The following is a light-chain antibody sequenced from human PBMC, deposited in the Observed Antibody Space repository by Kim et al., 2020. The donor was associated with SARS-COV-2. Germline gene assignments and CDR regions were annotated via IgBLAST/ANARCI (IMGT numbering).Light chain of an antibody. V-gene: IGLV3-1*01. CDR1: NLGNKY. CDR3: QAYDSNTLYVV. J-gene: IGLJ2*01. Sequence: SYELTQPPSVSVSPGQTASITCSGDNLGNKYTCWYQQKPGQSPLLVIYQDVKRPSGIPERFSGSNSGNTATLTISGTQALDEADYFCQAYDSNTLYVVLG. CDR2: QDV.